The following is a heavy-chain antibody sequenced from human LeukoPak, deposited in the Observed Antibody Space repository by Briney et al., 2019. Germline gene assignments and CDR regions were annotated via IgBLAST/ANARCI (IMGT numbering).Heavy chain of an antibody. D-gene: IGHD5-12*01. V-gene: IGHV4-34*01. CDR3: ARRGYSGYDR. J-gene: IGHJ4*02. Sequence: SETLSLTCAVYGGPSSGYYWSWIRQPPGKGLEWIGEINHSGSTNYNPSLKSRVTISVDTSKNQFSLKLSSVTAADTAVYYCARRGYSGYDRWGQGTLVTVSS. CDR2: INHSGST. CDR1: GGPSSGYY.